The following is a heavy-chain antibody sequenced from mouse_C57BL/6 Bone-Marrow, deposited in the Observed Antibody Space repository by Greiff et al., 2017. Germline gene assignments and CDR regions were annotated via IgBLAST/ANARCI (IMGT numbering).Heavy chain of an antibody. V-gene: IGHV1-50*01. CDR3: ARSDYSKADWYFDV. CDR1: GYTFTSYW. CDR2: IDPSDSYT. Sequence: VQLQQPGAELVKPGASVKLSCKASGYTFTSYWMQWVKQRPGQGLEWIGEIDPSDSYTNYNQKFKGKATLTVDTSSSTAYMQLSSLTSEDSAVYYCARSDYSKADWYFDVWGTGTTVTVSS. J-gene: IGHJ1*03. D-gene: IGHD2-5*01.